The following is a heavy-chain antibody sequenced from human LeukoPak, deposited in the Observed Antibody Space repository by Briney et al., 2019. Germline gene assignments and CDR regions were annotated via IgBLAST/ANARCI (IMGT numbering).Heavy chain of an antibody. CDR3: ARVFDSGRFYYYIDV. CDR2: IYHSGNT. V-gene: IGHV4-30-2*01. CDR1: GGSISGSYF. Sequence: SQTLSLTCSVSGGSISGSYFWSWIRQPPGKGLEWTGHIYHSGNTYYNPSLKSRVAISVDRSKNQFSLKLSSVTAADTAVYYCARVFDSGRFYYYIDVWGKGTTVTVSS. D-gene: IGHD3-10*01. J-gene: IGHJ6*03.